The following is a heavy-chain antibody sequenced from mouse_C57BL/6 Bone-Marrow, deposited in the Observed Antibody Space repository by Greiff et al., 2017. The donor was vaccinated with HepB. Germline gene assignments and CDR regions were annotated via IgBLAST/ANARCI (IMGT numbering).Heavy chain of an antibody. CDR3: TRDPYYSNYDY. CDR1: GFTFSSYA. D-gene: IGHD2-5*01. CDR2: ISSGGDYI. Sequence: EVKVVESGEGLVKPGGSLKLSCAASGFTFSSYAMSWVRQTPEKRLEWVAYISSGGDYIYYADTLKGRCTISRDNARNTLYLQMSSLKSEDTAMYYCTRDPYYSNYDYWGQGTTLTVSS. V-gene: IGHV5-9-1*02. J-gene: IGHJ2*01.